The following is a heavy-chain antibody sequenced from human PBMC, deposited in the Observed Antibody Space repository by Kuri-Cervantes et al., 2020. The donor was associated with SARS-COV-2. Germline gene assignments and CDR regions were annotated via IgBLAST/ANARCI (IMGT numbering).Heavy chain of an antibody. J-gene: IGHJ6*03. CDR1: GFTFSSYS. Sequence: GESLKISCAASGFTFSSYSMNWVRQAPGKGLEWVSSISSSSYIYYADSVKGRFTISRDNAKNSLYLQMNSLRAEDTAVYYCARGRSDYYDILTGYSPYYYYYMDVWGKGTTVTVSS. CDR3: ARGRSDYYDILTGYSPYYYYYMDV. V-gene: IGHV3-21*01. D-gene: IGHD3-9*01. CDR2: ISSSSYI.